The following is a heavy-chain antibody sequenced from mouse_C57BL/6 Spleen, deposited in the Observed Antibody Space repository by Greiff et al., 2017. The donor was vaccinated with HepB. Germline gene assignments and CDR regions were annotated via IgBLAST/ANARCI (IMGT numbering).Heavy chain of an antibody. CDR1: GYAFSSYW. Sequence: VQLQQSGAELVKPGASVKISCKASGYAFSSYWMNWVKQRPGKGLEWIGQIYPGDGDTNYNGKFKGKATLTADKSSSTAYMQLSSLTSEDSAVYFCAISGYDPYYFDYWGQGTTLTVSS. CDR3: AISGYDPYYFDY. D-gene: IGHD2-10*02. J-gene: IGHJ2*01. V-gene: IGHV1-80*01. CDR2: IYPGDGDT.